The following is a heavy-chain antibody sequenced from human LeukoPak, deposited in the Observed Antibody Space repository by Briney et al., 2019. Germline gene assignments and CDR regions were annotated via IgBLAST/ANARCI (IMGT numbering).Heavy chain of an antibody. CDR2: ISSSGNTI. Sequence: PGGSLRLSCAASGFTFSDYYMGWIRQAPGKGLEWVSYISSSGNTIYYADSVKGRFTISRDNAKNSLYLQMNSLRAEDTAVYYCARQERGYSYDYWGQGTLVTVSS. CDR1: GFTFSDYY. V-gene: IGHV3-11*01. CDR3: ARQERGYSYDY. J-gene: IGHJ4*02. D-gene: IGHD5-18*01.